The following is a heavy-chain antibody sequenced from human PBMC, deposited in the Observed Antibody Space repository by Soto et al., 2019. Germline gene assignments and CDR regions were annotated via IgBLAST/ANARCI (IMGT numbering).Heavy chain of an antibody. V-gene: IGHV5-51*01. D-gene: IGHD6-19*01. Sequence: PGESLKICCMASGYRFSSYWIAWVRQMPGKGLEWMGMIYPGDSDTRYSPSFQGQVAISADKSISTAYLQWSSLKASDTAMYYCARADSNDWFYFDNWGQGILVTVSS. CDR1: GYRFSSYW. CDR3: ARADSNDWFYFDN. J-gene: IGHJ4*02. CDR2: IYPGDSDT.